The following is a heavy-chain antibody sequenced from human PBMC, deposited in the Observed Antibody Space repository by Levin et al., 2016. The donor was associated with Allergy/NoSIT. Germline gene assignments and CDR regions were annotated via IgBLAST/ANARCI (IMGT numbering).Heavy chain of an antibody. Sequence: SETLSLTCTVSGGSISSYYWSWIRQPPGKGLEWIGYIYYSRSTNYNPSLKSRVTISVDTSKNQFSLKLSSVTAADTAVYYCARLCSSTSCHGGDYWGQGTLVTVSS. CDR2: IYYSRST. CDR1: GGSISSYY. J-gene: IGHJ4*02. CDR3: ARLCSSTSCHGGDY. D-gene: IGHD2-2*01. V-gene: IGHV4-59*01.